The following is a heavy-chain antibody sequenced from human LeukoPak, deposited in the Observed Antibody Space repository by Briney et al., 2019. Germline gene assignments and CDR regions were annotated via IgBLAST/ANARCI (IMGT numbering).Heavy chain of an antibody. CDR2: ISGSGDTT. CDR1: GFTFSSFA. CDR3: AKNHGAAALDY. D-gene: IGHD6-13*01. J-gene: IGHJ4*02. V-gene: IGHV3-23*01. Sequence: GVSLRLSCAASGFTFSSFAMSWVRQPPGMGLEWVSAISGSGDTTAYADSVKGRFTISRDSSKNTLDLQMNSLRADDTAVYYCAKNHGAAALDYWGQGTLVTVS.